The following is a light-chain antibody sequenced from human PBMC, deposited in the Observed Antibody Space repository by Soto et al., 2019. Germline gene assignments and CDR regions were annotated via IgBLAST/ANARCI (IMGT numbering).Light chain of an antibody. CDR3: QQSYSTPWT. CDR1: QSMSSY. CDR2: SAS. V-gene: IGKV1-39*01. Sequence: DIQMTQSPSSLSASVGDRVTITCRASQSMSSYLNWYQQKPRKAPKLLIYSASCLQSGVPSRFSGSGSGTDFTLTISSLQPEDFATYYCQQSYSTPWTFGQGTKVEIK. J-gene: IGKJ1*01.